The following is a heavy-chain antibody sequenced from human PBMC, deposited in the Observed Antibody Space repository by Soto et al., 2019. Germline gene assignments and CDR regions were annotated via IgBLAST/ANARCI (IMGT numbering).Heavy chain of an antibody. J-gene: IGHJ5*02. Sequence: QVPLVQSGAEVKKPGASVKVSCKASGYTFTSYAMHWVRQAPGQRLEWMGWINAGNGNTKYSQKFQGRVTITRDTSASTAYMELSSLRSEDTAVYYCARAAAGTLGWFDPWGQGTLVTVSS. V-gene: IGHV1-3*01. CDR1: GYTFTSYA. CDR2: INAGNGNT. CDR3: ARAAAGTLGWFDP. D-gene: IGHD6-13*01.